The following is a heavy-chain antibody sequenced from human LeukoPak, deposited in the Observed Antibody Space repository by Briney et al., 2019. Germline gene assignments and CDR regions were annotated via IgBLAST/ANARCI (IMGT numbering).Heavy chain of an antibody. CDR3: ARAYGSGSSYHPDY. V-gene: IGHV1-2*02. CDR2: INPNSGGT. Sequence: ASVKVSCKASGYTFTGYYMHWVRQAPGQGLEWTGWINPNSGGTNYAQKFQGRVTMTRDTSISTAYMELGSLRSDDTAIYYCARAYGSGSSYHPDYWGQGTLVTVSS. CDR1: GYTFTGYY. D-gene: IGHD3-10*01. J-gene: IGHJ4*02.